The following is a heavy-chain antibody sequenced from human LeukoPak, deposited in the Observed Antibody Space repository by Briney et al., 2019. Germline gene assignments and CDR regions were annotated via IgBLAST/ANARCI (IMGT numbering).Heavy chain of an antibody. D-gene: IGHD6-13*01. Sequence: QPGGSLRLSCAASGFTFSSYSMNWVRQAPGKGLEWVSYISSSSSTIYYADSVKGRFTISRDNAKNSLYLQMNSLRAEDTAVYYCARARSGSSWSYNWFGPWGQGTLVTVSS. CDR3: ARARSGSSWSYNWFGP. J-gene: IGHJ5*02. V-gene: IGHV3-48*01. CDR1: GFTFSSYS. CDR2: ISSSSSTI.